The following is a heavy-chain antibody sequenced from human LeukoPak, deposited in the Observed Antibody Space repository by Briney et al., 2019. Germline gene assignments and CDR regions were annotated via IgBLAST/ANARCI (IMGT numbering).Heavy chain of an antibody. CDR2: ISYDGSNK. D-gene: IGHD4-11*01. V-gene: IGHV3-30*04. J-gene: IGHJ6*02. CDR3: ARDMYSNYGGRYYYGMDV. Sequence: PGRSLRLSCAASGFTFSSYAMHWVRQAPGKGLEWVAVISYDGSNKYYADSVKGRFTISRDNSKNTLYLQMNSLRAEDTAVYYCARDMYSNYGGRYYYGMDVWGQGTTVTVSS. CDR1: GFTFSSYA.